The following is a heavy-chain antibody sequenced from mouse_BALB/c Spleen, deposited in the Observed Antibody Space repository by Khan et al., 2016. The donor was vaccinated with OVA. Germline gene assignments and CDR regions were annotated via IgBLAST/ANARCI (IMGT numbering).Heavy chain of an antibody. CDR2: ISYSGST. J-gene: IGHJ4*01. CDR3: ARKNYYDYAMDD. V-gene: IGHV3-2*02. Sequence: VQLQESGPGLVKPSQSLSLTCTVTGYSITSGYAWNWIRQFPGNKLEWMGYISYSGSTSHNPSLRSRISITRDTSKNQFFLQLKAVTTEDTATYYGARKNYYDYAMDDWGQGTSVTVSS. CDR1: GYSITSGYA. D-gene: IGHD1-1*01.